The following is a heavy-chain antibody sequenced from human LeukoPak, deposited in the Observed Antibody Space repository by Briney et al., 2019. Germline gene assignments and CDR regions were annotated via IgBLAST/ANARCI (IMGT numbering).Heavy chain of an antibody. CDR1: GFTFSSYD. J-gene: IGHJ5*02. CDR3: AHVAGWYWFDP. CDR2: IRPSGDNT. Sequence: GGSLRLSCAASGFTFSSYDMTWVRQAPGRGLEWASSIRPSGDNTYYGDSVKGRFTISRDNSKNTVYLQMNNMRVDDTAVYYCAHVAGWYWFDPWGQGTLVTVSS. D-gene: IGHD6-19*01. V-gene: IGHV3-23*01.